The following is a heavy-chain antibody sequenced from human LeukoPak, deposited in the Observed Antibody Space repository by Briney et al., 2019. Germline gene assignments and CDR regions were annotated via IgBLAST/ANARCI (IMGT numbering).Heavy chain of an antibody. J-gene: IGHJ4*02. Sequence: GGSLRLSCAASGFTFDDYGMSWVRQAPGEGLEWVSGINWNGGSTGYADSVKGRFTISRDNAKNSLYLQMNRLRAEDTALYYFAREGVAAAGCFDYWGQGTLVTVSS. CDR2: INWNGGST. V-gene: IGHV3-20*04. CDR3: AREGVAAAGCFDY. CDR1: GFTFDDYG. D-gene: IGHD6-13*01.